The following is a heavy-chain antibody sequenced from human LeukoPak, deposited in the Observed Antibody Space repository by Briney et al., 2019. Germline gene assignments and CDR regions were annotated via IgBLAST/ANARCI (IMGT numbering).Heavy chain of an antibody. D-gene: IGHD5-24*01. Sequence: GGSLRLSCAASGFTVSSNYMSWVRQAPGKGLEWVSVIYSGGSTYYADSVKGRFTISRDNAKNSLYLQMNSLRAEDTAVYYCARDSVEMATIGDYWGQGTLVTVSS. CDR2: IYSGGST. CDR3: ARDSVEMATIGDY. V-gene: IGHV3-53*01. CDR1: GFTVSSNY. J-gene: IGHJ4*02.